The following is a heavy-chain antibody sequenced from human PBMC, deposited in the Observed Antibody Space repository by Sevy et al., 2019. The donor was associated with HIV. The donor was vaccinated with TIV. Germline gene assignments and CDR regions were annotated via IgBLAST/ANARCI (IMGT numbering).Heavy chain of an antibody. D-gene: IGHD2-15*01. CDR2: IRNSPNDYTT. V-gene: IGHV3-72*01. Sequence: GGSLRLSCAASGFVFSDHYVDWVRQAPGKGLEWVARIRNSPNDYTTEYAASREGRFTIPRAYSRHSLYLQMNSLETEDSAVYYCIRGPNCSFGGGRQISPYYLDVWGMGATVTVSS. CDR1: GFVFSDHY. CDR3: IRGPNCSFGGGRQISPYYLDV. J-gene: IGHJ6*03.